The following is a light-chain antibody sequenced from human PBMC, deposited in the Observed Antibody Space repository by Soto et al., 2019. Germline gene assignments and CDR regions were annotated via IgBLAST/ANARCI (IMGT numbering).Light chain of an antibody. CDR3: QQYNNWPPYT. CDR1: ENIGSD. Sequence: TQSPGTLSLSPGETATLSCRASENIGSDFLAWYQHRPGQPPSLLIFGASSRAPGIPDRFSGSGSGTEFTLTISSLQSEDFALYFCQQYNNWPPYTFGQGTKVDIK. CDR2: GAS. V-gene: IGKV3D-15*01. J-gene: IGKJ2*01.